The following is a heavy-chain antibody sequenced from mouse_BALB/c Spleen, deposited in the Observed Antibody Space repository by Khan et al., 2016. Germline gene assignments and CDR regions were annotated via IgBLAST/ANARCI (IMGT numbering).Heavy chain of an antibody. CDR3: ARGGDDYDYFDY. CDR2: ISYDGSN. CDR1: GYSITSGYY. J-gene: IGHJ2*01. Sequence: EVQLQESGPGLVKPSQSLSLTCSVTGYSITSGYYWNWIRQFPGNKLEWMGYISYDGSNNYNPSLKNRISITRDTSKNQFFLQLNSVTTEDTATYYCARGGDDYDYFDYWGQGTTLTVSS. V-gene: IGHV3-6*01. D-gene: IGHD2-4*01.